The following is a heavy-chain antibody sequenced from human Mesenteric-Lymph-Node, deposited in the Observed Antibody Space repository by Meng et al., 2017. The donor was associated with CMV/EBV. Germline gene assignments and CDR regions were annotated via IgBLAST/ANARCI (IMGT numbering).Heavy chain of an antibody. CDR1: GFTFSGSA. J-gene: IGHJ4*02. V-gene: IGHV3-73*01. CDR2: IRSKANSYAT. Sequence: GESLKISCAASGFTFSGSAMHWVRQASGKGLEWVGRIRSKANSYATAYAASVKGRFTISRDKSKNTLYLQMNSLRAEDTAVYYCAKEIVAFGELFYFDYWGQGTLVTVSS. CDR3: AKEIVAFGELFYFDY. D-gene: IGHD3-10*01.